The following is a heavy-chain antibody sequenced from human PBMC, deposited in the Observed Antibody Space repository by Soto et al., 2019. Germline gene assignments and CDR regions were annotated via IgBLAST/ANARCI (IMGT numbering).Heavy chain of an antibody. J-gene: IGHJ6*02. Sequence: QVQLVESGGGVVQPGRSLRLSCAASGFTFSSYGMHWVRQAPGKGLEWVAVIWYDGSNKYYADSVKGRFTISRDNSKNTLYLQMNSLRAEDTAVYSCAREGYTHYYYYYGMDVWGQGTTVTVSS. CDR2: IWYDGSNK. CDR1: GFTFSSYG. D-gene: IGHD5-18*01. CDR3: AREGYTHYYYYYGMDV. V-gene: IGHV3-33*01.